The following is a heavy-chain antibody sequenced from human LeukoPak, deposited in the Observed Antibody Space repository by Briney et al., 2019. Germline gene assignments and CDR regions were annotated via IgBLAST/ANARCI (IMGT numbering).Heavy chain of an antibody. Sequence: PSGGSLRLSCAASGITFSSLWMSWFRQAPGKGLEWVADIRQEGSEEHYVASVKGRFTISRDSTSLFLQMNSLRAEDTAVYYCAGGQGWHFDLWGRGTLITVSS. CDR1: GITFSSLW. CDR3: AGGQGWHFDL. CDR2: IRQEGSEE. J-gene: IGHJ2*01. V-gene: IGHV3-7*01. D-gene: IGHD2-15*01.